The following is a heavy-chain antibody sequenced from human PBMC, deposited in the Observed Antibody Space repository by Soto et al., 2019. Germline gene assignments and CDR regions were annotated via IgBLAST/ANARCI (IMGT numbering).Heavy chain of an antibody. Sequence: GESLKISCKGSGYSFTSYWIGWVRQMPGKGLEWMGIIYPGDSDTRYSPSFQGQVTISADKSISTAYLQWSSLKASDTAMYYCARHYREKYQLRPVDWFDPWGQGTLVTVSS. V-gene: IGHV5-51*01. D-gene: IGHD2-2*01. CDR1: GYSFTSYW. J-gene: IGHJ5*02. CDR3: ARHYREKYQLRPVDWFDP. CDR2: IYPGDSDT.